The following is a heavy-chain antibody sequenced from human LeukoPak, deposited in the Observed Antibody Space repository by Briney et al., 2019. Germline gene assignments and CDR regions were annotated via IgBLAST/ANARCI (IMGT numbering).Heavy chain of an antibody. J-gene: IGHJ3*02. V-gene: IGHV3-33*01. CDR3: ARQRGIAVAGLPGDDAFDI. CDR1: GFTFSSYG. CDR2: IWYDGSNK. D-gene: IGHD6-19*01. Sequence: GRSLRLSCAASGFTFSSYGMHWVRQAPGKGLEWVAVIWYDGSNKYYADSVRGRFTISRDNSKNTLYLQMNSLRAEDTAVYYCARQRGIAVAGLPGDDAFDIWGQGTMVTVSS.